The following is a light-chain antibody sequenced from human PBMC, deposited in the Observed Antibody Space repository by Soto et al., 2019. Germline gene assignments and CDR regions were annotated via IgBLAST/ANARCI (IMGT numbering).Light chain of an antibody. CDR1: SSDVGGHKY. J-gene: IGLJ3*02. CDR3: SSYAGTNVM. V-gene: IGLV2-8*01. Sequence: QSALTQPPSASGSPGQPVTISCTGSSSDVGGHKYVSWYQQHPGTAPKLIISEVNKRASGVPDRFSGSKSGNTASLTVSGLQAEDEADYYCSSYAGTNVMFGGVTKVTVL. CDR2: EVN.